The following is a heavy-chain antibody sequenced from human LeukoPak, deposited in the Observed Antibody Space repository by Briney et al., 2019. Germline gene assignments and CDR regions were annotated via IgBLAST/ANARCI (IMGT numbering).Heavy chain of an antibody. J-gene: IGHJ5*02. V-gene: IGHV1-46*03. Sequence: ASVKVSCKASGYTFTSYYMHWVRQAPGQGLEWMGIINPSGGSTSYAQKFQGRVTMTRDTSTSTVYMELSSLRSEDTAVYYWAREAGIVVVPAAIPNWFDPWGQGTLVTVSS. CDR3: AREAGIVVVPAAIPNWFDP. CDR1: GYTFTSYY. D-gene: IGHD2-2*02. CDR2: INPSGGST.